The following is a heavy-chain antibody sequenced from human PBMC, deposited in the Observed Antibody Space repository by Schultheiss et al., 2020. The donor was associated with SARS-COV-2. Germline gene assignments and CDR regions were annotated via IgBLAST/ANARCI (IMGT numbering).Heavy chain of an antibody. V-gene: IGHV4-61*02. J-gene: IGHJ5*02. CDR2: IYTSGST. D-gene: IGHD3-10*01. CDR3: ARDRGYGSGSYSGWFDP. CDR1: GGSISSGGYY. Sequence: SETLSLTCTVSGGSISSGGYYWSWIRQPAGKGLEWIGRIYTSGSTNYNPSLKSRVTISVDTSKNQFSLKLSSVTAADTAVYYCARDRGYGSGSYSGWFDPWGQGTLVTVSS.